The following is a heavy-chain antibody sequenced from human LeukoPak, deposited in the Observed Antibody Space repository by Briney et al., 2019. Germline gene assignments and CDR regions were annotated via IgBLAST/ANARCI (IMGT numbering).Heavy chain of an antibody. J-gene: IGHJ4*02. D-gene: IGHD2-2*01. CDR1: GYIFTSSW. CDR2: IYPGDSDT. CDR3: TGLIGSNTIDY. V-gene: IGHV5-51*01. Sequence: GESLKISCKGSGYIFTSSWIGWVRQMPGKGLEWMGIIYPGDSDTRYSPSFQGQVTISADKSISTAYLQWSSLKASDTAMYYCTGLIGSNTIDYWGQGTLVTVSS.